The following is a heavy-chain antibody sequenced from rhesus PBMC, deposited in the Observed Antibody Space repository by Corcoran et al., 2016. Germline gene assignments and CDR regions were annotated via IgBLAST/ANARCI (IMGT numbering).Heavy chain of an antibody. J-gene: IGHJ4*01. Sequence: QVQLQESGPGLVKPSETLSLTCAVSGYSVSSGYYWGWIRQPPGKGLEYIGYIRGTSGTTYYTPPLKSRVTISKDTSKNQFSLKLRSVTAADTAVYYCARQGGDYRDYWGQGVLVTVSS. CDR1: GYSVSSGYY. V-gene: IGHV4-99*01. CDR3: ARQGGDYRDY. CDR2: IRGTSGTT. D-gene: IGHD3-34*01.